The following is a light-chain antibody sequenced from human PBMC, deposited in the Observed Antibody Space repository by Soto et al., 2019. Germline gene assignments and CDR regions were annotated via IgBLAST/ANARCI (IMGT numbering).Light chain of an antibody. Sequence: EIVLTHSPATLSFSPGEIATLSFRASQSVSSYLAWYQQKPFQATRLLIYDASNRATGIPARFSGSGSGTEFTLTISSLQSEDFAFYYCQQFHYWWTFGQGTKVDIK. CDR2: DAS. V-gene: IGKV3-15*01. J-gene: IGKJ1*01. CDR1: QSVSSY. CDR3: QQFHYWWT.